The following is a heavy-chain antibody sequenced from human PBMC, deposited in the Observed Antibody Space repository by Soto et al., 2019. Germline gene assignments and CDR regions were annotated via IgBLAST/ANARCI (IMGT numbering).Heavy chain of an antibody. CDR1: GFTFTSSA. Sequence: ASVKVSCKASGFTFTSSAMQWVRQARGQRLEWIGWIVVGSGNTNYAQKFQERVTITRDMSTSTADMELSSLRSEDTAVYYCAAETTYYYDSSGYYFDYWGQGTLVTVSS. CDR2: IVVGSGNT. CDR3: AAETTYYYDSSGYYFDY. V-gene: IGHV1-58*02. D-gene: IGHD3-22*01. J-gene: IGHJ4*02.